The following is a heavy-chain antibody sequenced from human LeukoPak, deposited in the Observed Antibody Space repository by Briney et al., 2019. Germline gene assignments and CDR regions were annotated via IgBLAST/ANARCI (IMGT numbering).Heavy chain of an antibody. D-gene: IGHD5-18*01. V-gene: IGHV3-9*03. Sequence: GGSLRLSCAASGFTFDDYAMHWVRQAPGKGLEWVSGISWNSGSIGYADSVKGRFTISRDNAKSSLYLQMNSLRAEDMALYYCAKELRGYSYGYELDYWGQGTLVTVSS. CDR3: AKELRGYSYGYELDY. CDR2: ISWNSGSI. CDR1: GFTFDDYA. J-gene: IGHJ4*02.